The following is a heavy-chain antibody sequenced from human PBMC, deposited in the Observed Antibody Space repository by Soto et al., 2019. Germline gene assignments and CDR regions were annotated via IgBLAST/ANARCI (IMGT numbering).Heavy chain of an antibody. J-gene: IGHJ6*03. CDR1: GFTFSSYG. V-gene: IGHV3-30*18. CDR2: ISYDGSNK. D-gene: IGHD4-17*01. Sequence: ESGGGVVQPGRSLRLSCAASGFTFSSYGMHWVRQAPGKGLEWVAVISYDGSNKYYADSVKGRFTISRDNSKNTLYLQMNSLRAEDTAVYYCAKDKGDYGHYYYMDVWGKGTTVTVSS. CDR3: AKDKGDYGHYYYMDV.